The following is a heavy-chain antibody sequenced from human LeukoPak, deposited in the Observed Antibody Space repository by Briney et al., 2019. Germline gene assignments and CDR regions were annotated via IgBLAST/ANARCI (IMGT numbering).Heavy chain of an antibody. Sequence: PSETLSLTCTVSGGSISSSSYYWSWIRQPPGKGLEWIGEINHSGSTNYNPSLKSRVTISVDTSKNQFSLKLSSVTAADTAVYYCARAELRLGELIAFDIWGQGTMVTVSS. CDR1: GGSISSSSYY. V-gene: IGHV4-39*07. D-gene: IGHD3-16*01. CDR3: ARAELRLGELIAFDI. J-gene: IGHJ3*02. CDR2: INHSGST.